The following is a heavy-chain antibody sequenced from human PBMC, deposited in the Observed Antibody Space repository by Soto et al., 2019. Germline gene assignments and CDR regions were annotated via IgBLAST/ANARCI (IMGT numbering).Heavy chain of an antibody. V-gene: IGHV3-9*01. CDR1: GFTFDDYA. Sequence: VQLVESGGGLVQPGRSLRLSCAASGFTFDDYAMHWVRQAPGKGLEWVSGISWNSGSIGYADSVKGRFTISRDNAKNSLYLQMNSLRAEDTALYYCAKIDEAWGQGTMVTVSS. CDR3: AKIDEA. J-gene: IGHJ3*01. CDR2: ISWNSGSI.